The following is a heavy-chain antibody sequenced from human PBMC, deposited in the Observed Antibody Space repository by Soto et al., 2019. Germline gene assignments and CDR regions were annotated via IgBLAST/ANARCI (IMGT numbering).Heavy chain of an antibody. D-gene: IGHD3-3*01. CDR1: GFTFSSYS. Sequence: GGSLRLSCAASGFTFSSYSMNWVRQAPGKGLEWVSYISSSSSTIYYADSVKGRFTISRDNAKNSLYLQMNSLRAEDTAVYYCARDRVAIFGVVIYNWFDPWGQGTLVTVSS. J-gene: IGHJ5*02. V-gene: IGHV3-48*04. CDR3: ARDRVAIFGVVIYNWFDP. CDR2: ISSSSSTI.